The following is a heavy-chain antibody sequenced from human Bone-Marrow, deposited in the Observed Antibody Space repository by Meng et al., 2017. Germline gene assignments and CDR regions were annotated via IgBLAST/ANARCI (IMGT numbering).Heavy chain of an antibody. D-gene: IGHD3/OR15-3a*01. CDR2: FDPEDGET. CDR1: GYTLTELS. J-gene: IGHJ4*02. Sequence: ASVKVSCKVSGYTLTELSMHWVRQAPGKGLEWMGGFDPEDGETIYAQKFQGRVTMTEDTSTDTAYMELSSLRSEDTAVYYCATGLDYASLYYFDYWGQGTLVTVSS. V-gene: IGHV1-24*01. CDR3: ATGLDYASLYYFDY.